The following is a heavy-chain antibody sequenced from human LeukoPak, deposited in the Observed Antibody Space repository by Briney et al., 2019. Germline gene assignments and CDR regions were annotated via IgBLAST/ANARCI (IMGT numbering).Heavy chain of an antibody. CDR2: IIPIFGTA. CDR3: ARGMGELAYYFDY. CDR1: GGTFSSYA. V-gene: IGHV1-69*13. D-gene: IGHD3-16*02. Sequence: GASVKVSCKASGGTFSSYAISWVRQAPGQGLEWMGGIIPIFGTANYARKFQGRVTITADESTSTAYMELSSLRSEDTAVYYCARGMGELAYYFDYWGQGTLVTVSS. J-gene: IGHJ4*02.